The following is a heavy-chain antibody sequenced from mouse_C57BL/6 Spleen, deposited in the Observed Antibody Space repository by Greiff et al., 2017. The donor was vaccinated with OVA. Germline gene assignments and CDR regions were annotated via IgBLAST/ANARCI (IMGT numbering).Heavy chain of an antibody. CDR2: INPSNGGT. J-gene: IGHJ2*01. CDR1: GYTFTSYW. Sequence: QVQLKQPGTELVKPGASVKLSCKASGYTFTSYWMHWVKQRPGQGLEWIGNINPSNGGTNYNEKFKSKATLTVDKSSSTAYMQLSSLTSEDSAVYYCARYGVLRWGALNYWGQGTTLTVSS. CDR3: ARYGVLRWGALNY. V-gene: IGHV1-53*01. D-gene: IGHD1-1*01.